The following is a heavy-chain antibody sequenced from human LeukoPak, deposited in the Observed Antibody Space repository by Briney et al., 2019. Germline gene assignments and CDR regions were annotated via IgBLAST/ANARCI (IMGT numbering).Heavy chain of an antibody. D-gene: IGHD2-15*01. Sequence: GASVKVSCEASGGTFSSYAISWVRQAPGQGLEWMGGIIPIFGTANYAQKFQGRVTITADESTSTAYMELSSLRSEDTAVYYCARGRRGYCSGGSCSFDYWGQGTLVTVSS. V-gene: IGHV1-69*13. J-gene: IGHJ4*02. CDR2: IIPIFGTA. CDR1: GGTFSSYA. CDR3: ARGRRGYCSGGSCSFDY.